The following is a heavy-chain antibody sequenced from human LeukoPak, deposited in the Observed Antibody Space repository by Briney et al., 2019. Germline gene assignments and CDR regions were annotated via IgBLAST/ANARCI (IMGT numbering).Heavy chain of an antibody. CDR1: GFTFGSYW. CDR3: ARGVRLRTVTIYDY. Sequence: GGSLRLSCAASGFTFGSYWMHWVRQAPGKGLVWVSRINSDGSSTSYADSVKGRFTISRDNAKNTLYLQMNSLRAEDTAVYYCARGVRLRTVTIYDYWGQGTLVTVSS. J-gene: IGHJ4*02. V-gene: IGHV3-74*01. CDR2: INSDGSST. D-gene: IGHD4-17*01.